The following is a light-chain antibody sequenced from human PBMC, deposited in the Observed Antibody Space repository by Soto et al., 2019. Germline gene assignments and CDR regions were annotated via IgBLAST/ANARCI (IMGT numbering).Light chain of an antibody. CDR3: QQYTRYWT. CDR2: KAS. V-gene: IGKV1-5*03. Sequence: DIRMTQSPSTLSASVGDRVTIRCRASQSISTWLARYQQKPGKAPRLLIYKASTLESGVPSRFSGSGSGTEFTLTISSLQPDDFATYYCQQYTRYWTFGQGTKVEI. CDR1: QSISTW. J-gene: IGKJ1*01.